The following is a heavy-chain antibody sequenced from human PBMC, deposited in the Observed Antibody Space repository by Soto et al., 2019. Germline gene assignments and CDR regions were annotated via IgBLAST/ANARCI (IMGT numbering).Heavy chain of an antibody. CDR3: AKLDTAMVTDADYFDY. CDR1: GFTFSSYA. D-gene: IGHD5-18*01. CDR2: ISGSGGST. J-gene: IGHJ4*02. Sequence: GGSLRLSCAASGFTFSSYAMSWVRQAPGKGLEWVSAISGSGGSTYYADSVKGRFTISRDNSKNTLYLQMNSLRAEDTAVYYCAKLDTAMVTDADYFDYWGQGTLVTVSS. V-gene: IGHV3-23*01.